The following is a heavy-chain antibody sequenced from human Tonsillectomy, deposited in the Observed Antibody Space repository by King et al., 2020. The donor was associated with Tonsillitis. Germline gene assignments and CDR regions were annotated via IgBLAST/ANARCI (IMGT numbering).Heavy chain of an antibody. V-gene: IGHV4-34*01. CDR3: ARAFEYSSSLIDY. J-gene: IGHJ4*02. Sequence: VQLQQWGAGLLKPSETLSLTCAVYGGSFSGYYWSWIRQPPGKGLEWIGEINHSGSTNYNPSLKSRVTISVATSKNQFSLKLSSVTAADTAVYYCARAFEYSSSLIDYWGQGTLVTVSS. CDR1: GGSFSGYY. CDR2: INHSGST. D-gene: IGHD6-6*01.